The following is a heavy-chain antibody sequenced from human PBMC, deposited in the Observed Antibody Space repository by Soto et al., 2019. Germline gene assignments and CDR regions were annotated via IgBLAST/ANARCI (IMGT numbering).Heavy chain of an antibody. Sequence: GPMRVNPTQTVTLTCIFSGFSLRTGAVGVRWMRRLLGKALESLGFIYWNDDKRYSPSLKSRHTITKDTSKNQVVLTMTNMDPVDTATYYCAKSGSSGWYGWFDPWGQGTLVTVSS. D-gene: IGHD6-19*01. CDR1: GFSLRTGAVG. CDR2: IYWNDDK. J-gene: IGHJ5*02. CDR3: AKSGSSGWYGWFDP. V-gene: IGHV2-5*01.